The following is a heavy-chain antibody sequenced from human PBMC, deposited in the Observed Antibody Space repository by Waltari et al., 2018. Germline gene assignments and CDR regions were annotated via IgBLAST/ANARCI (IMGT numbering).Heavy chain of an antibody. Sequence: QVQLQESGPGLVKPSQTLSLTCTVSGGSISSGSYYWSWIPPPAGKGLEWIGRIYTSGSTNYNPSLKSRVTISVDTSKNQFSLKLSSVTAADTAVYYCARDGIAAAPTYGMDVWGQGTTVTVSS. D-gene: IGHD6-13*01. CDR2: IYTSGST. CDR3: ARDGIAAAPTYGMDV. V-gene: IGHV4-61*02. J-gene: IGHJ6*02. CDR1: GGSISSGSYY.